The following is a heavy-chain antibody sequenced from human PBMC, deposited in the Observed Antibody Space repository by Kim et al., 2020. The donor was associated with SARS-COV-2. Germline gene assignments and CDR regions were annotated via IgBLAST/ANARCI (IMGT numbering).Heavy chain of an antibody. V-gene: IGHV1-18*01. D-gene: IGHD3-10*01. J-gene: IGHJ6*02. CDR3: ARAGSSSWGAVEKNV. Sequence: ASVKVSCKASDFIFTSYGISWVRQAPGQGLEWMGWISTFNGKANYAPNLRGRVVLTTDTSTTTAYMQLKSLTSDDTPTYYCARAGSSSWGAVEKNVWGQG. CDR1: DFIFTSYG. CDR2: ISTFNGKA.